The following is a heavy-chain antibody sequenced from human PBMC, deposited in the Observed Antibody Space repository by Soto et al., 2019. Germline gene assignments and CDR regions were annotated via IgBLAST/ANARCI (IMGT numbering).Heavy chain of an antibody. J-gene: IGHJ5*02. Sequence: QLQLQESGPGLVKPSETLSLTCTVSGGSISSSSYYWGWIRQPPGKGLEWIGRIYYSGSTYYNPALKRRVPISVDTSKNQFSLKLSSVPAADTAVYYCARPASYYDILTGYYIRWFDPWGQGTLVTVSS. CDR1: GGSISSSSYY. CDR3: ARPASYYDILTGYYIRWFDP. D-gene: IGHD3-9*01. V-gene: IGHV4-39*01. CDR2: IYYSGST.